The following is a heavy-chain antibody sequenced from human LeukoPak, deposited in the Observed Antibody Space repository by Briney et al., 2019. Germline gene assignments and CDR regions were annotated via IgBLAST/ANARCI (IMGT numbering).Heavy chain of an antibody. J-gene: IGHJ4*02. CDR3: GRGGAGLADY. Sequence: GGSLRLSCTVSGFTFSKYWTHWVRQAPGKGLVWVSRINPEETTINYADSVKGRFTISRDNAQSTLYLQMDSLRPEDSALYYCGRGGAGLADYWGPGTLVTVSS. V-gene: IGHV3-74*01. CDR2: INPEETTI. D-gene: IGHD1-26*01. CDR1: GFTFSKYW.